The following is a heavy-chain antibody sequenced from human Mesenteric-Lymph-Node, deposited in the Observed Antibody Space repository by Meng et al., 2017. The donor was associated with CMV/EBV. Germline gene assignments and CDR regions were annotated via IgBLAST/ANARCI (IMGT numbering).Heavy chain of an antibody. CDR2: INHSGST. CDR3: ARGSSYDILTGYFDY. J-gene: IGHJ4*02. V-gene: IGHV4-34*01. Sequence: HVHPWGAGLLKPSETSSVKCAVYGGSFSGYYWNWIRQSPEKGLEWIGEINHSGSTTYNPSFTSRIIISVDTSTNQISLNMSSVTAADTAVYYCARGSSYDILTGYFDYWGQGALVTVSS. CDR1: GGSFSGYY. D-gene: IGHD3-9*01.